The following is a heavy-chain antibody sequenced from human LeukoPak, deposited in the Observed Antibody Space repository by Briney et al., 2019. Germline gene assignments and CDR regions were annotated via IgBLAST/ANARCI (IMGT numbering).Heavy chain of an antibody. J-gene: IGHJ3*02. V-gene: IGHV4-59*01. Sequence: MSSETLSLTCTVSGGSISSYYWSWIRQPPGKGLEWIGYIYYSGSTNYNPSLKSRVTISVDTSKNQFSLKLSSVTAADTAVYYCARVRRGRDGFQSHAFDIWGQGTMVTVSS. CDR3: ARVRRGRDGFQSHAFDI. D-gene: IGHD5-24*01. CDR1: GGSISSYY. CDR2: IYYSGST.